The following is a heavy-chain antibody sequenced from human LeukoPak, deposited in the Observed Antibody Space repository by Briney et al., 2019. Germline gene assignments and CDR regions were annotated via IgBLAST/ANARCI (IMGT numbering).Heavy chain of an antibody. D-gene: IGHD3-22*01. CDR1: GGSISSSSYY. V-gene: IGHV4-39*07. CDR2: IYYSGST. CDR3: ARGRRRRIVVVITSFFDP. Sequence: KPSETLSLTCTVSGGSISSSSYYWGWIRQPPGKGLEWIGNIYYSGSTYYNPSLKSRVTISVDTSKNQFSLKLSSVTAADTAVYYCARGRRRRIVVVITSFFDPWGQGTLVTVSS. J-gene: IGHJ5*02.